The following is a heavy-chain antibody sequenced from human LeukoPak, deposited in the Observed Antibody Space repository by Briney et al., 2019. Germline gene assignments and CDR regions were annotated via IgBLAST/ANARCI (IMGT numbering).Heavy chain of an antibody. CDR3: ARDRRTIFGVVIRTGIDY. J-gene: IGHJ4*02. CDR1: GGSFCGYY. D-gene: IGHD3-3*01. CDR2: INHSGST. V-gene: IGHV4-34*01. Sequence: SETLSLTCAVYGGSFCGYYWIWIPQPPGKGLKWIGNINHSGSTNYNPSLKSRVTISVDTSKNQFSLKLSSVTAADTAVYYCARDRRTIFGVVIRTGIDYWGQGTLVTVSS.